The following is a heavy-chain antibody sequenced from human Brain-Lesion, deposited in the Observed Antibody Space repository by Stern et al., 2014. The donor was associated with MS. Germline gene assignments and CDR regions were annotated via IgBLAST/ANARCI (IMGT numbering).Heavy chain of an antibody. CDR2: INPNTGGT. J-gene: IGHJ6*02. CDR1: GYIFTGHS. D-gene: IGHD3-3*01. CDR3: ARDQRGITIFGVVTDYYYLGMDV. V-gene: IGHV1-2*02. Sequence: EQLVESGAEVKKPRASVKVSCKTSGYIFTGHSIHWVRQAPGQGPEWMAWINPNTGGTKYAQKFQGRVTMSRDTSISTAYVELSSLTSDDTAVYYCARDQRGITIFGVVTDYYYLGMDVWGQGTTVTVSS.